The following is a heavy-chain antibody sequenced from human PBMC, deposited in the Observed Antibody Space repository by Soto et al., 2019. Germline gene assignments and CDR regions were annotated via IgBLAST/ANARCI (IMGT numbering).Heavy chain of an antibody. V-gene: IGHV4-4*02. D-gene: IGHD3-3*01. CDR2: IYHSGST. CDR3: AQSSFGVAQNWFVP. J-gene: IGHJ5*02. CDR1: GGSISSSNW. Sequence: QVQLQESGPGLVKPSGTLSLTCAVSGGSISSSNWWSWVRQPPGKGLEWIGEIYHSGSTNYNPSLKSRVTISVDKSKKQFPLTLGSVTAPYAAVYYCAQSSFGVAQNWFVPWGQGTLVTVSS.